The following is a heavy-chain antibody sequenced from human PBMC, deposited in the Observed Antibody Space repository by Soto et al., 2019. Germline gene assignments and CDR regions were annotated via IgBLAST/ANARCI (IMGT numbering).Heavy chain of an antibody. Sequence: GGSLRLSCAASGFTFSSYGMHWVRQAPGKGLEWVAVIWYDGSNKYYADSVKGRFTISRDNSKNTLYLQMNNLRAEDTAVYYCARDRHYYDSSGYSPHYWGQGTLVTVSS. V-gene: IGHV3-33*01. J-gene: IGHJ4*02. CDR3: ARDRHYYDSSGYSPHY. CDR1: GFTFSSYG. D-gene: IGHD3-22*01. CDR2: IWYDGSNK.